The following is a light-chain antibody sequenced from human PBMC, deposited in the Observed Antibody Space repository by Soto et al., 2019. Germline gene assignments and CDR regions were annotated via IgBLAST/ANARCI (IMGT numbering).Light chain of an antibody. CDR2: AAS. V-gene: IGKV1-39*01. CDR1: QSISNH. CDR3: QQSYSSPPT. J-gene: IGKJ1*01. Sequence: DIQMTRSPSSLSTSVEDSVIITCRASQSISNHLSWYQQKPGKAPKLLIFAASSLQSGVPSRFSGSRSGPDFTLTISSLQPEDFATYYCQQSYSSPPTFGQGTKVDIK.